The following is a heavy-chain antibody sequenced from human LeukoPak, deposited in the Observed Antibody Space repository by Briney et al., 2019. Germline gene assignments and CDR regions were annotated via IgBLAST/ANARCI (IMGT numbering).Heavy chain of an antibody. Sequence: SETLSLTCTVSGRSISSSSYYWGWIRQPPGKGLEWIGSIYYSGSTYYNPSLKSRVTISVDTSKNQFSLKLSSVTAADTAVYYCARTHPDHYGSGSYYRKGFDYWGQGTLVTVSS. V-gene: IGHV4-39*01. CDR1: GRSISSSSYY. J-gene: IGHJ4*02. CDR2: IYYSGST. CDR3: ARTHPDHYGSGSYYRKGFDY. D-gene: IGHD3-10*01.